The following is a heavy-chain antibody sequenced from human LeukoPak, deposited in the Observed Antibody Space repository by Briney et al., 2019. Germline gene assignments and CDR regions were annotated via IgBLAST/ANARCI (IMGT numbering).Heavy chain of an antibody. CDR3: AREVLDSSGYDWFDP. CDR2: IKQDGSEK. D-gene: IGHD3-22*01. CDR1: GFTFSSYW. V-gene: IGHV3-7*03. J-gene: IGHJ5*02. Sequence: GGSLRLSCAASGFTFSSYWMSWVRQAPGKGLEWVANIKQDGSEKYYVDSVKGRFTISRDNAKNSLYLQMNSLRAEDTAVYYCAREVLDSSGYDWFDPWGQGTLVTVSS.